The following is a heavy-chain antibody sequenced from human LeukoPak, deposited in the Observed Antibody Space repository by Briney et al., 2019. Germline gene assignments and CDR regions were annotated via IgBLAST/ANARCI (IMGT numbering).Heavy chain of an antibody. CDR2: IYYSGST. D-gene: IGHD6-19*01. CDR1: GGSISSYY. CDR3: ARHVSIAVASDAFDI. V-gene: IGHV4-59*08. Sequence: PSETLSLTCTVSGGSISSYYWSWIRQPPGKGLEWIGYIYYSGSTNYNPSLKSRVTISVDTSKNQFSLKLGSVTAADTAVYYCARHVSIAVASDAFDIWGQGTMVTVSS. J-gene: IGHJ3*02.